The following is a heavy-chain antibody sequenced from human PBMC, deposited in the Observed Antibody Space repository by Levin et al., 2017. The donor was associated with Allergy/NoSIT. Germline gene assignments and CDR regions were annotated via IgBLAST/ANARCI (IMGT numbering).Heavy chain of an antibody. Sequence: SETLSLTCAVSGGSISSSNWWSWVRQPPGKGLEWIGEIYHSGSTNYNPSLKSRVTISVDKSKNQFSLKLSSVTAADTAVYYCARSQSTGQWLVTHDYWGQGTLVTVSS. CDR1: GGSISSSNW. D-gene: IGHD6-19*01. CDR3: ARSQSTGQWLVTHDY. CDR2: IYHSGST. J-gene: IGHJ4*02. V-gene: IGHV4-4*02.